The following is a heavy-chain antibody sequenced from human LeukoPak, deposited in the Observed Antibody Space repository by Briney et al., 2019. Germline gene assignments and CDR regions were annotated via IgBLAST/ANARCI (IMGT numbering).Heavy chain of an antibody. V-gene: IGHV1-2*02. D-gene: IGHD3-3*01. Sequence: ASVKVSCKDSGYTFTGYYLHWVRQAPGQGLEWMEWINPNSGGTNYAQKFQGRVTMTRDTSISTAYMELSRLRSDDTAVYYCARGPPGDDFWSGYCDYWGQGTLVTVSS. J-gene: IGHJ4*02. CDR2: INPNSGGT. CDR3: ARGPPGDDFWSGYCDY. CDR1: GYTFTGYY.